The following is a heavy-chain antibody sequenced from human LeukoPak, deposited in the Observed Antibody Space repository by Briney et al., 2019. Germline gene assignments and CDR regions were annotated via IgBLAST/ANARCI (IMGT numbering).Heavy chain of an antibody. CDR2: INHSGST. V-gene: IGHV4-39*07. CDR1: GGSIRSNNHY. J-gene: IGHJ4*02. Sequence: SETLSLTCAVSGGSIRSNNHYWSWIRQPPGKGLEWIGEINHSGSTNYNPSLKSRVTISVDTSKNQFSLKLSSVTAADTAVYYCARRYGSGSSGTFDYWGQGTLVTVSS. CDR3: ARRYGSGSSGTFDY. D-gene: IGHD3-10*01.